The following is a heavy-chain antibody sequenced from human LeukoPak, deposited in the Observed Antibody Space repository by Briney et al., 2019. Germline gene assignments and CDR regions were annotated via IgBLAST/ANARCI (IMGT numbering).Heavy chain of an antibody. CDR3: AKRRELGAFDI. CDR1: GFTFSNAW. V-gene: IGHV3-23*01. CDR2: ISGSGGST. Sequence: GGSLRLSCAASGFTFSNAWMTWVRQAPGKGLEWVSAISGSGGSTYYADSVKGRFTISRDNSKNTLYLQMNSLRAEDTAVYYCAKRRELGAFDIWGQGTMVTVSS. J-gene: IGHJ3*02. D-gene: IGHD1-26*01.